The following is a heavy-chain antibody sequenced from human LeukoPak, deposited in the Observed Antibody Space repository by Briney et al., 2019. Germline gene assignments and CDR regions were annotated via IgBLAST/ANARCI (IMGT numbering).Heavy chain of an antibody. J-gene: IGHJ4*02. CDR2: IYYSGST. V-gene: IGHV4-59*12. CDR3: VRGGSGGYDY. Sequence: SETLSLTCTVSGGSISSYYWSWIRQPPGKGLEWIGYIYYSGSTNYNPSLKSRVTISVDTSKNQFSLKLSSVTAADTAVYFCVRGGSGGYDYWGQGTLVTVSS. CDR1: GGSISSYY. D-gene: IGHD3-10*01.